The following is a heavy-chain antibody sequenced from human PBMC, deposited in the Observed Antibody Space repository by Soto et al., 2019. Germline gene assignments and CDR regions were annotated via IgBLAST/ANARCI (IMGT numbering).Heavy chain of an antibody. CDR3: ARGLYSGYDYFDWWVNAFDI. CDR1: GFTVSSNY. J-gene: IGHJ3*02. Sequence: GGSLRLSCAASGFTVSSNYMSWVRQAPGKGLEWVSVIYSGGSTYYADSVKGRFTISRDNSKNTLYLQMNSLRAEDTAVYYCARGLYSGYDYFDWWVNAFDIWGQGTMVTVSS. D-gene: IGHD5-12*01. V-gene: IGHV3-66*01. CDR2: IYSGGST.